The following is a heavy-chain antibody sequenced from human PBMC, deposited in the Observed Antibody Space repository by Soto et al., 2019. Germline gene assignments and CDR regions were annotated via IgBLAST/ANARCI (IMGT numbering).Heavy chain of an antibody. J-gene: IGHJ6*02. CDR2: IYYSGST. D-gene: IGHD6-13*01. V-gene: IGHV4-31*03. CDR1: GGSISSGGYY. CDR3: ARGLYSSYYYYXMDV. Sequence: SETLSLACTVSGGSISSGGYYWSWIRQHPGKGLEWIGYIYYSGSTYYNPSLKSRVTISVDTSKNQFSLKLSSVTAADTAVYYCARGLYSSYYYYXMDVWGQGTTVTVSS.